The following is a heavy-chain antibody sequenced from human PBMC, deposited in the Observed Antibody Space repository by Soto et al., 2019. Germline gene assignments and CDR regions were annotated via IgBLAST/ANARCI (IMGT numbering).Heavy chain of an antibody. D-gene: IGHD2-2*01. J-gene: IGHJ6*01. Sequence: GVSLRLSCAASGFTFSSYGMHWVRQAPGKGLEWVAVIWYDGSNKYYADSVKGRFTISRDNSKNTLYLQMNSLRAEDTAVYYCAKGVDSVVVQASVLGYHYGMEVWGQGTAVTVSS. V-gene: IGHV3-33*06. CDR2: IWYDGSNK. CDR3: AKGVDSVVVQASVLGYHYGMEV. CDR1: GFTFSSYG.